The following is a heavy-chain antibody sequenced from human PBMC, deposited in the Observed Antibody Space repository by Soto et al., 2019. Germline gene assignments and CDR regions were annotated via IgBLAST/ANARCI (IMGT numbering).Heavy chain of an antibody. CDR3: AIIMTGYYSPFDY. Sequence: VQLWESGGALVQPGGSLRLCCGGSGFTFGNYAMTWVRQAPGKGLEWVSSISGSGDTTYYADSVRGRFIISIDNSKNTMCLQMNSLRAEDTALYYCAIIMTGYYSPFDYWGQGTLVTVSS. CDR2: ISGSGDTT. CDR1: GFTFGNYA. V-gene: IGHV3-23*01. D-gene: IGHD3-9*01. J-gene: IGHJ4*02.